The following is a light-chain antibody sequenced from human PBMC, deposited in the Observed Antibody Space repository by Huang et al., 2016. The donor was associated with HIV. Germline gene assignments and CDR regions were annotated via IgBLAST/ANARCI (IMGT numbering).Light chain of an antibody. J-gene: IGKJ1*01. CDR1: QTITTY. CDR3: QQTYTFPA. CDR2: GAS. V-gene: IGKV1-39*01. Sequence: DIQLTQSPSSLSASVGDRVTITCRASQTITTYLNWYQQKPGKAPHLLIYGASNLQSGVPSRFSGSGSGTGFTLIISGLQPEDFATYYCQQTYTFPAFGRGTKVEIK.